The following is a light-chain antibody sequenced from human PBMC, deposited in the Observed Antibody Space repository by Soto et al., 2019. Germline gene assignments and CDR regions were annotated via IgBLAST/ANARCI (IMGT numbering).Light chain of an antibody. V-gene: IGLV2-14*01. CDR1: SSDVGGYNY. CDR2: DVS. J-gene: IGLJ1*01. Sequence: QSVLTPPASLSGSPGQSITISCTGTSSDVGGYNYVSWYQQQPGKAPKFMIYDVSNRPSGVSNRFSGSKSGNTASLTISGLQAEDEADYYCCSYTTSNTRQIVFGAGTKVTVL. CDR3: CSYTTSNTRQIV.